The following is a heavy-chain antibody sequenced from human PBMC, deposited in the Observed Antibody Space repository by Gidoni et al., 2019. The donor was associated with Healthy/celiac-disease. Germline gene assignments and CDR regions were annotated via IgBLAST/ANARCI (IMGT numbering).Heavy chain of an antibody. CDR2: IWYDGSNK. D-gene: IGHD1-26*01. J-gene: IGHJ1*01. CDR3: ARNLDSGNWGFQH. Sequence: QVQLVESGGGVVQPGRSLRLSCAAPGFTFSSYGMPWVRQAPGKGREWVAVIWYDGSNKYYADSVKGRFTISRDNSKNTLYLQMNSLRAEDTAVYYCARNLDSGNWGFQHWGQGTLVTVSS. CDR1: GFTFSSYG. V-gene: IGHV3-33*01.